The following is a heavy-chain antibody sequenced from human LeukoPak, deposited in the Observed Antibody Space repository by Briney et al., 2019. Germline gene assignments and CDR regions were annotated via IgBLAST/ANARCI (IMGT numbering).Heavy chain of an antibody. Sequence: SETLSLTCTVSGGSISSYYWSWIRQPPGKGLEWIGYIYYSGSTNYNPSLKSRVTISVDTSKNQFSLKLSSVTAADTAVYYCARLTRQLVHYYFDYWGQGTLVTVSS. CDR2: IYYSGST. D-gene: IGHD6-13*01. CDR1: GGSISSYY. CDR3: ARLTRQLVHYYFDY. J-gene: IGHJ4*02. V-gene: IGHV4-59*01.